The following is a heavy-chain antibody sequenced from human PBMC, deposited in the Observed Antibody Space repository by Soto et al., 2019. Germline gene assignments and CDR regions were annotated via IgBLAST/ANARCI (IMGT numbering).Heavy chain of an antibody. V-gene: IGHV3-23*01. J-gene: IGHJ3*02. CDR3: ARAKAVVIAALAI. CDR1: GFMFNNSA. D-gene: IGHD2-21*01. CDR2: VSDNGGSRGGT. Sequence: LRLSCKASGFMFNNSAMTWVRQAPGQGLQWVASVSDNGGSRGGTYYADSVKGRFTISRDNSKNTLYLQLDSLTGADTAVYYCARAKAVVIAALAIWGQGTMVTVS.